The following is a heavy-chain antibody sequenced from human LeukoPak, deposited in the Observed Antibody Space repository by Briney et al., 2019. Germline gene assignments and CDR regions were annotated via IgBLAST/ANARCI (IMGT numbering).Heavy chain of an antibody. J-gene: IGHJ4*02. CDR1: GYTFTSYD. CDR3: AREWTVSAEFFDY. Sequence: ASVKVSCKASGYTFTSYDINWVRQAPGQGLEWMGIINPSGGSTSYAQKFQGRVTMTRDTSTSTVYMELSSLRSEDTAVYYCAREWTVSAEFFDYWGQGTLVTVSS. V-gene: IGHV1-46*01. CDR2: INPSGGST. D-gene: IGHD4-17*01.